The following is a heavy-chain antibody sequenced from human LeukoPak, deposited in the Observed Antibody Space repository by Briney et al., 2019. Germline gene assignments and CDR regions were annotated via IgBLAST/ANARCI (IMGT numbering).Heavy chain of an antibody. Sequence: GGSLRLSCAASGFSVSANYMTWVRRAPGKGLEWVSLIYTSGSTFYADSVRGRFTISRDNSENTLYLDMNSLTAGDTAIYYCVKAHDSDSSFAYWGQGTLVTVSS. V-gene: IGHV3-53*01. D-gene: IGHD3-22*01. CDR1: GFSVSANY. J-gene: IGHJ4*02. CDR3: VKAHDSDSSFAY. CDR2: IYTSGST.